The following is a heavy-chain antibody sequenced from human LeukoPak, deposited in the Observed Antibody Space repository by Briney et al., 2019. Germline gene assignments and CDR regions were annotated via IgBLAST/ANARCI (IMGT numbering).Heavy chain of an antibody. Sequence: GSSGKVSFKASGGPFNSYAISRVRPAPGKGPGWIGRVIPIFWTANYAQKVQGRVTLTTDESTSTAYMELSSLRSEDTAVFYCARDRMRYCSGGSCYSDYWGQGTLVTVSS. D-gene: IGHD2-15*01. CDR1: GGPFNSYA. CDR3: ARDRMRYCSGGSCYSDY. V-gene: IGHV1-69*05. CDR2: VIPIFWTA. J-gene: IGHJ4*02.